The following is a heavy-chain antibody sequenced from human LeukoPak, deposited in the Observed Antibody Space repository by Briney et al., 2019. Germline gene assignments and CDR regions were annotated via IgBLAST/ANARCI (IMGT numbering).Heavy chain of an antibody. V-gene: IGHV1-18*01. CDR2: ISAYNGNT. CDR3: ARDCGGDRCRNPFWY. D-gene: IGHD2-21*01. J-gene: IGHJ4*02. CDR1: GHTFTSYG. Sequence: ASVKVSCKASGHTFTSYGISWVRQALGQGLEWMGWISAYNGNTNYAQKLQGRVTMTTDTSTSTAYMEVRSLRSDDTAVYYCARDCGGDRCRNPFWYWGQGTLVTVSS.